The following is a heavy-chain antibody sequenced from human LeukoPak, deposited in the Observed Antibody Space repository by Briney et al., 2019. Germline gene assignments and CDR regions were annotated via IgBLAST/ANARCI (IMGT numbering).Heavy chain of an antibody. V-gene: IGHV1-2*06. CDR1: GYIFTAYY. Sequence: ASVKVSCKTSGYIFTAYYIDWVRQAPGQGLEWMGRINPNSGDTRYAQKFQGRVTMTRDTSISTVYMELSSLGSDDTAVYFCARDRYYYYDTSGYYLDAFDFWGQGTMVTVSS. D-gene: IGHD3-22*01. J-gene: IGHJ3*01. CDR3: ARDRYYYYDTSGYYLDAFDF. CDR2: INPNSGDT.